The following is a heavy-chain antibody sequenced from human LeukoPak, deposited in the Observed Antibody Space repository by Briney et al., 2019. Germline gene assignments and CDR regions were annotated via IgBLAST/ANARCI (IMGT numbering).Heavy chain of an antibody. Sequence: PSETLSLTCAVYGGSFSGYYWSWIRQPPGKGLEWIGEINHSGSTNYNPSLKSRVTISVDTSKNQFSLKLSSVTAADTAVYYCARDRRYSGYDRYYYYYMDVWGKGTTVTISS. CDR3: ARDRRYSGYDRYYYYYMDV. J-gene: IGHJ6*03. D-gene: IGHD5-12*01. V-gene: IGHV4-34*01. CDR2: INHSGST. CDR1: GGSFSGYY.